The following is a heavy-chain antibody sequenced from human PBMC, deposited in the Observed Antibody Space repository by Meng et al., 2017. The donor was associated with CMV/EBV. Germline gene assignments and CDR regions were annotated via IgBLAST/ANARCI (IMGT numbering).Heavy chain of an antibody. Sequence: VSGVSISSPGHYWSWFRQHPGQGLVWIGYIYYSGTTYYSPSLKSRVTISIDTSKNQFSLKLSSVTAADTAVYYCGRLMGATTADFWGQGTLVTVSS. CDR3: GRLMGATTADF. D-gene: IGHD1-26*01. CDR1: GVSISSPGHY. J-gene: IGHJ4*02. CDR2: IYYSGTT. V-gene: IGHV4-31*02.